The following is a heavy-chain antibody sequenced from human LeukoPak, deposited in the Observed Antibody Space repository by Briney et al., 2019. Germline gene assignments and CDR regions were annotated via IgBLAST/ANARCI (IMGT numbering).Heavy chain of an antibody. Sequence: GGSLRLSCAASGFTFSSYSMNWVRQAPGKGLEWVSSISSSSSYIYYADSVKGRFTISRDNAKNSLYLQMNSLRAEDTAVYYCARDRYQLLSGAFDIWGQGTMVTVSS. V-gene: IGHV3-21*01. CDR3: ARDRYQLLSGAFDI. J-gene: IGHJ3*02. CDR2: ISSSSSYI. CDR1: GFTFSSYS. D-gene: IGHD2-2*01.